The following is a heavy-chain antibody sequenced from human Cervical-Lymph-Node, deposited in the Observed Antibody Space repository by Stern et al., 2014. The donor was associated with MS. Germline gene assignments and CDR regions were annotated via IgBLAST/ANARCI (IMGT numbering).Heavy chain of an antibody. V-gene: IGHV3-21*01. J-gene: IGHJ4*02. CDR1: GFTFSDYN. Sequence: EVQLVESGGGLVTPGGSLRLSCAASGFTFSDYNMNWVRQAPGTGLEWVSSISGSSSYIYYIDSVKGRFTISRDNAKNSLYLQMSSLRAEDTAVYYCARDVYVISSKSESREPDHWGQGTLVTVSP. D-gene: IGHD2-8*01. CDR3: ARDVYVISSKSESREPDH. CDR2: ISGSSSYI.